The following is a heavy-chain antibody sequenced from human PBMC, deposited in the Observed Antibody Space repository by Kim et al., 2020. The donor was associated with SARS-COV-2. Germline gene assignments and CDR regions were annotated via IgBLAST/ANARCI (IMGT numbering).Heavy chain of an antibody. Sequence: ASVKVSCKASGYTFTSYAMHWVRQAPGQRLEWMGWINAGNGNTKYSQKFQGRVTITRDTSASTAYMELSSLRSEDTAVYYCARSSFPSIGLWFYWGQGTLVTVSS. CDR3: ARSSFPSIGLWFY. V-gene: IGHV1-3*01. CDR1: GYTFTSYA. CDR2: INAGNGNT. J-gene: IGHJ4*02. D-gene: IGHD5-18*01.